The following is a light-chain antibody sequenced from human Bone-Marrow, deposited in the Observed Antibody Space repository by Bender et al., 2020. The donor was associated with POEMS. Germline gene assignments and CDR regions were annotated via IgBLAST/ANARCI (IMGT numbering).Light chain of an antibody. Sequence: QSALTQPASVSGSPGQSITISCSGTSSDFGSNDVVSWYQQHPGKAPKLLIYEVTKRPSGVPDRFSGSKSGNTASLTVSGLQADDEADYYCSSYAGRNNTIFGGGTKLTVL. CDR2: EVT. CDR1: SSDFGSNDV. CDR3: SSYAGRNNTI. V-gene: IGLV2-8*01. J-gene: IGLJ2*01.